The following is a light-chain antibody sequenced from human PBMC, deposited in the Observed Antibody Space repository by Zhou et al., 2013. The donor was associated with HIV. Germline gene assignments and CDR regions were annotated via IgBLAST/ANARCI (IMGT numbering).Light chain of an antibody. Sequence: EVVLTQSPGTLSGSPGERATLSCRASQSVYRKLAWYQQKPGQAPRLLIFGASRRATGIAERFSGSGSGTDFTLTISRLEPEDFAVYYCQQYGSSPSTFGQGTKLEI. CDR3: QQYGSSPST. CDR2: GAS. V-gene: IGKV3-20*01. CDR1: QSVYRK. J-gene: IGKJ2*01.